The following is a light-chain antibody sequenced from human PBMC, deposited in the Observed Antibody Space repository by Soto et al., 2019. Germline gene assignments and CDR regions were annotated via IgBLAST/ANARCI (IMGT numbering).Light chain of an antibody. V-gene: IGKV1-9*01. CDR3: QQLNSYPPWT. Sequence: PLTQSPSSLSASVGDRVTIPCRASQGISSYLAWYQQEPGKAPKLLIYAASTSQSGVPSRFSGSGSGTDFTLTISSLQPEDFATYYCQQLNSYPPWTFGQGTKVDIK. CDR2: AAS. J-gene: IGKJ1*01. CDR1: QGISSY.